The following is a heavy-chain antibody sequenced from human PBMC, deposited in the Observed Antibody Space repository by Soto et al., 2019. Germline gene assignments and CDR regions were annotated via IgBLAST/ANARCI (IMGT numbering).Heavy chain of an antibody. V-gene: IGHV1-46*03. J-gene: IGHJ6*03. CDR2: INPSGGGT. D-gene: IGHD4-17*01. Sequence: GASVKVSCKVSGYTLTELSMHWVRQAPGKGLEWMGIINPSGGGTSYAQKFQGRVTMTRDTSTSTVYMELSSLRSEDTAVYYCARDYTVTTGYYYYYMDVWGKGTTVTVSS. CDR3: ARDYTVTTGYYYYYMDV. CDR1: GYTLTELS.